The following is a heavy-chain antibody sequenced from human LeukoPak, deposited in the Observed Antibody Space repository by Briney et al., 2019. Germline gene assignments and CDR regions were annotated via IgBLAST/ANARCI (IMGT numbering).Heavy chain of an antibody. CDR3: ARASSEGDFDY. Sequence: SQTLSLTCTVSGGSIRSGGYYWSWISQHPGKGLEWIGYIYYSGASYYNPSLKSRVSISVDTSKNRFSLKLPSVTAADTAMYYCARASSEGDFDYWGQGTLVTVSS. J-gene: IGHJ4*02. V-gene: IGHV4-31*03. D-gene: IGHD6-6*01. CDR2: IYYSGAS. CDR1: GGSIRSGGYY.